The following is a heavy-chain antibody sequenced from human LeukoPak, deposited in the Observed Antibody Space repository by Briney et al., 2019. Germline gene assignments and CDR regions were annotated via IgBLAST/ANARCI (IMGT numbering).Heavy chain of an antibody. CDR3: AREMQVTMIVVVPDGTYMDV. CDR1: GFTFSSYW. V-gene: IGHV3-7*01. CDR2: IKQDGSEK. Sequence: GGSLRLSCAASGFTFSSYWMSWVRQAPGKGLEWVANIKQDGSEKYYVDSVKGRFTISRDNAKNSLYLQMNSLRAEDTAVYYCAREMQVTMIVVVPDGTYMDVWGKGTTVTVSS. D-gene: IGHD3-22*01. J-gene: IGHJ6*03.